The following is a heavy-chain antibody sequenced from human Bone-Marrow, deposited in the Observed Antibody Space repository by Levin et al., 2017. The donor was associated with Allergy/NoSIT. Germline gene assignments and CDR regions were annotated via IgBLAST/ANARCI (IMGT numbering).Heavy chain of an antibody. Sequence: PGGSLRLSCAASEFRFNNYWMNWVRQAPGKGLVWVSRIKPDGRTTTYADSVKGRFTISRDDAKNTLYLQMNSLRAEDTAVYYCARDGGTVAAHDWWFDLWGRGTLVTVSS. V-gene: IGHV3-74*01. CDR1: EFRFNNYW. D-gene: IGHD4-23*01. CDR3: ARDGGTVAAHDWWFDL. CDR2: IKPDGRTT. J-gene: IGHJ2*01.